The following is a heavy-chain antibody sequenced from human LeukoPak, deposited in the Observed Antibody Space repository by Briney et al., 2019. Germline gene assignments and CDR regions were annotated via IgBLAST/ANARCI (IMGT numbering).Heavy chain of an antibody. D-gene: IGHD4-23*01. V-gene: IGHV4-38-2*02. CDR1: GYSISNGYY. Sequence: SETLSLTCTVSGYSISNGYYWGWIRQAPGKGLEWIGNIYHSDSPYYTPSLKSRVTISVDTSKNQFSLKLSSVTAVDTAMYYCARVSSGNLAFDIWGQGTVVTVSS. CDR3: ARVSSGNLAFDI. J-gene: IGHJ3*02. CDR2: IYHSDSP.